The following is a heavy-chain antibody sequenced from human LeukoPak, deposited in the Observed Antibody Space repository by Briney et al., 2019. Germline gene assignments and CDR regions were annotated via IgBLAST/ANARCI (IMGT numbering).Heavy chain of an antibody. J-gene: IGHJ4*02. CDR3: AKGLGDYYDSSGSAFDY. D-gene: IGHD3-22*01. Sequence: GGSLRLSCAASGFTFSSYAMSWVRQAPGKGLEWVSAISGSGGSTYYADSVKGRFTISRDNSKNTLYLQMNSLRAEDTAVYYCAKGLGDYYDSSGSAFDYWGQGTLVTVSS. CDR1: GFTFSSYA. V-gene: IGHV3-23*01. CDR2: ISGSGGST.